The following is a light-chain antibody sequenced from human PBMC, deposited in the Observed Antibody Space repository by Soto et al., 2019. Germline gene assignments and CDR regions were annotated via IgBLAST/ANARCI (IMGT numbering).Light chain of an antibody. CDR1: EFISKW. Sequence: DIQITQSPSTLSASVGDRVTITCRASEFISKWLAWYQQKPGTAPKLLIYQASSLESGVPSRFSGSGSGTELTLTISGLQPDDFATYYCQHYNSYLETFGQGTKVEIK. CDR2: QAS. V-gene: IGKV1-5*03. J-gene: IGKJ1*01. CDR3: QHYNSYLET.